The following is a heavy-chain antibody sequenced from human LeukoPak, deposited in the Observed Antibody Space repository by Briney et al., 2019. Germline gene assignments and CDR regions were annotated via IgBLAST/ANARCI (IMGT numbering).Heavy chain of an antibody. J-gene: IGHJ5*02. CDR3: ARGAPYCSSTSCHASWFDP. CDR1: GGTFSSYA. Sequence: SVKVSCKASGGTFSSYAISWVRQAPGQGLEWMGGIIPIFGTANYAQKFQGRVTITADESTSTAYMELSSLRSEDTAVYYCARGAPYCSSTSCHASWFDPWGQGTLVTVSS. D-gene: IGHD2-2*01. V-gene: IGHV1-69*01. CDR2: IIPIFGTA.